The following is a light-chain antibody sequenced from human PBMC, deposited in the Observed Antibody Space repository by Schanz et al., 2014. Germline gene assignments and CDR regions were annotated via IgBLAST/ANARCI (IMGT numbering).Light chain of an antibody. V-gene: IGLV2-23*01. CDR3: CSYAGSRPAYV. J-gene: IGLJ1*01. CDR2: EDT. Sequence: QSALTQPASVSGSPGQSITISCTGTSSDVGTYSFISWYQHHPGKAPKLMIYEDTKRPSGVSNRFSGSKSGNTASLTISGLQAEDEADYYCCSYAGSRPAYVFGSGTKLTVL. CDR1: SSDVGTYSF.